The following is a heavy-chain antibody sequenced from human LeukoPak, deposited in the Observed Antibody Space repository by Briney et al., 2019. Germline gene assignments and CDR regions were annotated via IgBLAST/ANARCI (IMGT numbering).Heavy chain of an antibody. Sequence: ASVKVSCKASGYTFTSYYMHWVRQAPAQGLEWMGIINPNGGGTSYAQKLQDRVIMTRDTYTSTVYMELSSLTSEDTAVYYCARGRGVVVPAAPTGDPFDIWGQGTMVTVSS. J-gene: IGHJ3*02. CDR3: ARGRGVVVPAAPTGDPFDI. CDR2: INPNGGGT. D-gene: IGHD2-2*01. CDR1: GYTFTSYY. V-gene: IGHV1-46*01.